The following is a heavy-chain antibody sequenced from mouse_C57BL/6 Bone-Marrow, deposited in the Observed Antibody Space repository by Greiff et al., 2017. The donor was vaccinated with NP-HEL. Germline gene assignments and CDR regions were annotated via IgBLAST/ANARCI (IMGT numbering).Heavy chain of an antibody. V-gene: IGHV1-69*01. J-gene: IGHJ4*01. D-gene: IGHD1-1*01. CDR3: ARDDYGSSYYAMDY. Sequence: VQLQQPGAELVMPGASVKLSCKASGYTFTSYWMHWVKQRPGQGLEWIGEIDPSDSYTNYNQKFKGKSTLTVDKSSSKAYMQLSSLKSEDSAVYCCARDDYGSSYYAMDYWGQGTSVTVSS. CDR2: IDPSDSYT. CDR1: GYTFTSYW.